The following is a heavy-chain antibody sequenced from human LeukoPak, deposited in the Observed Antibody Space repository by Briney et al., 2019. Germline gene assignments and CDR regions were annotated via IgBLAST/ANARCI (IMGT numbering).Heavy chain of an antibody. CDR1: GGSISSSSYY. CDR2: IYYSGST. D-gene: IGHD3-22*01. CDR3: ARANYYDSSGYYYINWFDP. J-gene: IGHJ5*02. Sequence: PSETLSLTCTVSGGSISSSSYYWGWIRQPPGKGLEWIGSIYYSGSTYYNPSLKSRVTISVDTSKNQFSLKLSSVTAADTAVYYCARANYYDSSGYYYINWFDPWGQGTLVTVSS. V-gene: IGHV4-39*07.